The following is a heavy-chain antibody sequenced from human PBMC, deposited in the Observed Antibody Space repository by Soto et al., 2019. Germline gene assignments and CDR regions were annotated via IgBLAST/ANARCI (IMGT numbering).Heavy chain of an antibody. CDR3: ARDLEFRDGNISHLDY. J-gene: IGHJ4*02. CDR2: IMPVIGTP. V-gene: IGHV1-69*01. Sequence: QVQLVQSGAEAKKPGSSVKVSCKASGGTFRNHVFNWVRQAPGQGLEWMGGIMPVIGTPNYAQKFQGRVTITADASTSTVFMELSSLRSDDTAVYYCARDLEFRDGNISHLDYWGQGTLVTVSS. CDR1: GGTFRNHV.